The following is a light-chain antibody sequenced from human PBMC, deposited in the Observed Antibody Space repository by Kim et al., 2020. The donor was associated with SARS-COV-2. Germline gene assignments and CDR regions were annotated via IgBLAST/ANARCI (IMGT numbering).Light chain of an antibody. V-gene: IGKV3-20*01. J-gene: IGKJ5*01. CDR3: QKYTGSPIT. CDR2: DAY. CDR1: PGVRNGS. Sequence: YPRTRATRACRASPGVRNGSLAWYQQKPGQAPRLLISDAYTRATAIPDRFSGRGSGTDFTLTISGLGPEDLAVYCCQKYTGSPITFGQGTRLEIK.